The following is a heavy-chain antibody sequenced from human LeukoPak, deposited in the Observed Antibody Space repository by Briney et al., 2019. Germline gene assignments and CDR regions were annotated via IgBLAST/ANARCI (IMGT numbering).Heavy chain of an antibody. Sequence: GGSLRLSCAASGFTFSSYSMNWVRQAPGKGLEWVAVISYDGSNKYYADSVKGRFTISRDNSKNTLYLQMNSLRAEDTAVYYCALRGGYWGQGTLVTVSS. CDR3: ALRGGY. J-gene: IGHJ4*02. D-gene: IGHD3-10*01. CDR1: GFTFSSYS. CDR2: ISYDGSNK. V-gene: IGHV3-30*03.